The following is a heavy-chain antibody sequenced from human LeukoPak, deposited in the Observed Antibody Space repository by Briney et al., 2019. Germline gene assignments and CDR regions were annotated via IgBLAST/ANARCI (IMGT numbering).Heavy chain of an antibody. Sequence: ASVKVSCKTSGYTFTIYGISWVRQAPGQGLEWVGWISPYNGNSDYAQNLQGRVTMTTDTSTSTAYMELRSLRSDDTAVYYCARGPTVEYYDFWSGYYTGGGGYYYYYMDVWGKGTTVTVSS. CDR1: GYTFTIYG. CDR3: ARGPTVEYYDFWSGYYTGGGGYYYYYMDV. D-gene: IGHD3-3*01. V-gene: IGHV1-18*01. CDR2: ISPYNGNS. J-gene: IGHJ6*03.